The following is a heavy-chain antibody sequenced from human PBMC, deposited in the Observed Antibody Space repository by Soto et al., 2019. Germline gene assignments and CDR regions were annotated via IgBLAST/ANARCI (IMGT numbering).Heavy chain of an antibody. V-gene: IGHV1-18*01. Sequence: GASLKISCNASCYTFTSYGISWGRQAPGQGLEWMRWISAYNGNTNYAQKLQCRVTMTTDTSTSTAYMELRSLRSADTAVYYCARKGVVPAAIAYYYGMDVWGQGTTVTVSS. D-gene: IGHD2-2*02. J-gene: IGHJ6*02. CDR3: ARKGVVPAAIAYYYGMDV. CDR2: ISAYNGNT. CDR1: CYTFTSYG.